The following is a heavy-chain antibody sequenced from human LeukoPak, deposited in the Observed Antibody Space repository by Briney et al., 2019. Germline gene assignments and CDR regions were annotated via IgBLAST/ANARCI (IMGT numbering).Heavy chain of an antibody. D-gene: IGHD5-12*01. V-gene: IGHV4-59*01. CDR1: GGSISGYY. CDR2: IYYSGST. J-gene: IGHJ6*02. CDR3: ARDRSGYDYGISSYNYYGIDV. Sequence: SETLSLTCAVSGGSISGYYWSWIRQPPGKGLEWIGDIYYSGSTNYNPSLKSRVTISVDTSKNQFSLKLSSVTAADTAVYYCARDRSGYDYGISSYNYYGIDVWGQKTTVTVSS.